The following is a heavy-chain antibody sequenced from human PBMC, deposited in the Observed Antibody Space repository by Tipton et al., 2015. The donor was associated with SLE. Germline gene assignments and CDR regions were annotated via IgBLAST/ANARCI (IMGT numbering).Heavy chain of an antibody. CDR1: GGSIRGHY. J-gene: IGHJ3*01. CDR3: ASSGYSTGPGAFDF. V-gene: IGHV4-59*11. Sequence: TLSLTCTVSGGSIRGHYWNWIRQPPGKGLEWIGYIYDSGSTNYNPSLRGRVSISVDKSKNQFSLKLTSVTAADTAVYYCASSGYSTGPGAFDFWGQGTLVTVSS. D-gene: IGHD6-19*01. CDR2: IYDSGST.